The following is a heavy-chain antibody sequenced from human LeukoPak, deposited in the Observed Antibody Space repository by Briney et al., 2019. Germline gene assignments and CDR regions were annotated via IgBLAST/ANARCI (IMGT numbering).Heavy chain of an antibody. Sequence: GGSLRLSCTASGFSFSGHWMHWARQLPGKGLVWVSRISHDGIISYADSVKGRFTISRDNAKNTLTLQMNSLRVEDTAVYFCARDWVYKIDYWGRGTLVTVSS. V-gene: IGHV3-74*01. D-gene: IGHD1-1*01. CDR3: ARDWVYKIDY. J-gene: IGHJ4*02. CDR2: ISHDGII. CDR1: GFSFSGHW.